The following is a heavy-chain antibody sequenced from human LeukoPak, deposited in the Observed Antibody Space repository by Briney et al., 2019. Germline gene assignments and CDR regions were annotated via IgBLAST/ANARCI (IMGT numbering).Heavy chain of an antibody. CDR2: TYYRSKWYN. V-gene: IGHV6-1*01. D-gene: IGHD1-26*01. CDR1: GDSVSSNSVA. J-gene: IGHJ4*02. CDR3: ARSQSPSGSFDY. Sequence: SQTLSLTCAISGDSVSSNSVAWNWIRQSPSRGLEWLGRTYYRSKWYNDYAVSVKTRITINPDTSKDQFSLQLSSVTPEDTAVYYCARSQSPSGSFDYWGQGTLVTVSS.